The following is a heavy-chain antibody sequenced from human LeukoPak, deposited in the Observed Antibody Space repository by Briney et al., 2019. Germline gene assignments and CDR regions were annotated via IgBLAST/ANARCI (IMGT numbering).Heavy chain of an antibody. D-gene: IGHD1-26*01. J-gene: IGHJ6*02. CDR2: IYSSGST. CDR1: GGSISSYY. CDR3: ARNVVGATTNYYHYGMDV. Sequence: SETLSLTCTVSGGSISSYYWSWIRQTSGKGLERLGRIYSSGSTSYNPSLKSRVTISVDTSKSQFSLKLSSVTAADSAVYYCARNVVGATTNYYHYGMDVWGQGTTVTVSS. V-gene: IGHV4-4*07.